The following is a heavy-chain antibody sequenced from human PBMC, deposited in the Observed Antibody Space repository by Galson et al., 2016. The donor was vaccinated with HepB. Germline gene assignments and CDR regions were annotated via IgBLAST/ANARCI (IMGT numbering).Heavy chain of an antibody. D-gene: IGHD2-2*01. CDR2: MYHSGTT. J-gene: IGHJ6*02. V-gene: IGHV4-34*01. Sequence: LRLSCAASGFTFSNYDMDWVRQPPGKGLEWIGEMYHSGTTNYKTSLKSRISMSVDTFKNQFSLKLSSVTAADTAMYYCARVGCSGTSCYGTLFLRPMDVWGQGTTVIVSS. CDR1: GFTFSNYD. CDR3: ARVGCSGTSCYGTLFLRPMDV.